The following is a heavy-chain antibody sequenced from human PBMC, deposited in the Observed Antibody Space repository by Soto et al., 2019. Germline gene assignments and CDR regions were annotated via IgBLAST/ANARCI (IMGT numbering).Heavy chain of an antibody. D-gene: IGHD3-10*01. Sequence: ASVKVSCKASGYTFTGYYMHWVRQAPGQGLEWMGWINPNSGGTNYAQKFQGWVTMTRDTSISTAYMELSRLRSDDTAVYYCARDLHYGSGSYYEYYYYYYGMVVWGQGTTVTVSS. V-gene: IGHV1-2*04. CDR1: GYTFTGYY. CDR2: INPNSGGT. J-gene: IGHJ6*02. CDR3: ARDLHYGSGSYYEYYYYYYGMVV.